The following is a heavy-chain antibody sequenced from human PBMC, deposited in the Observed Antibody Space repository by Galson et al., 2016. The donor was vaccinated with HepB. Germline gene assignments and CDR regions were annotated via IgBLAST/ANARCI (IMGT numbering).Heavy chain of an antibody. J-gene: IGHJ4*02. V-gene: IGHV5-51*01. CDR3: ARQAYTYGYF. D-gene: IGHD2-2*03. CDR1: GYSFTSYW. Sequence: QSGAEVKKPGESLKISCQGSGYSFTSYWIGWVRQMPGKGLEWLGIIHPGDSKTTYSPSFEGQVTISVDKSLNTAYLHWTSLKASDTAMYYCARQAYTYGYFWGQGTQVIVSS. CDR2: IHPGDSKT.